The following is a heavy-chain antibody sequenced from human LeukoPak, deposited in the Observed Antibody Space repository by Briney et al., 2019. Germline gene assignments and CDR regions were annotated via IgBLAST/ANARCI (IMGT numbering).Heavy chain of an antibody. CDR2: IIPIFGTA. D-gene: IGHD6-19*01. CDR1: GGTFSSYA. J-gene: IGHJ5*02. V-gene: IGHV1-69*13. CDR3: ARDQMAVAGSDWFDP. Sequence: VKVSCKASGGTFSSYAISWVRQAPGQGLEWMGGIIPIFGTANYAQKFQGGVTITADKSTSTAYMELSSLRSEDTAVYYCARDQMAVAGSDWFDPWGQGTLVTVSS.